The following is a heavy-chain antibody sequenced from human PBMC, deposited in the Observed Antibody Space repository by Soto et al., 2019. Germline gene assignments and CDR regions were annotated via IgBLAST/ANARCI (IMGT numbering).Heavy chain of an antibody. J-gene: IGHJ4*02. V-gene: IGHV3-30*18. CDR2: ISYDGSNK. CDR3: AKDGSYYYDSSGYSSFDY. CDR1: GFTFSSYG. Sequence: GGSLRLSCAASGFTFSSYGMHWVRQAPGKGLEWVAVISYDGSNKYYADSVKGRFTISRDNSKNTLYLQMNSLRAEDTAVYYCAKDGSYYYDSSGYSSFDYWGQGTLVTVSS. D-gene: IGHD3-22*01.